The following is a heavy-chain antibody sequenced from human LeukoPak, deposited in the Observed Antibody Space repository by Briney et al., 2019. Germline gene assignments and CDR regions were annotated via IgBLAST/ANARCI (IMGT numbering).Heavy chain of an antibody. CDR2: FDPEDGET. CDR3: ARDQHSSGHFDY. D-gene: IGHD6-19*01. V-gene: IGHV1-24*01. Sequence: ASVKVSCKVSGYTLTELSMHWVRQAPGKGLEWMGGFDPEDGETIYAQKFQGRVTMTEDTSTDTAYMELSSLRSEDTAVYYCARDQHSSGHFDYWGQGTLVTVSS. J-gene: IGHJ4*02. CDR1: GYTLTELS.